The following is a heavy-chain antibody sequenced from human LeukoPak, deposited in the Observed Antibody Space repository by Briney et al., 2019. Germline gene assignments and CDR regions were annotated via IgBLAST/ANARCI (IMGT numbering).Heavy chain of an antibody. V-gene: IGHV3-48*02. CDR2: ISSNRDTI. Sequence: GGSLRLSCAAAGFTFDTYPMNWVRQAPGRGLEWISYISSNRDTIYYAASVKGRFTISRDNARYSLYLQMNSLRDEDTAVYYCARGPGYGHYFDYWGQGTLVTVSS. D-gene: IGHD5-12*01. CDR3: ARGPGYGHYFDY. J-gene: IGHJ4*02. CDR1: GFTFDTYP.